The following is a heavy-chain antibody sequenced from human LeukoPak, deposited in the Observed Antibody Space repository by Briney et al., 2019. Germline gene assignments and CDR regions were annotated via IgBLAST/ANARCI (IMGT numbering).Heavy chain of an antibody. J-gene: IGHJ4*02. CDR3: AREEKCSGGSCYYY. D-gene: IGHD2-15*01. CDR1: GYTFTDYY. Sequence: ASVKVSCKTSGYTFTDYYMHWVRQAPGQGLEWMGRINPNSGDTNYAQQFQGRVTMTRDTSISAAYMELSRLTSDDTAVYYCAREEKCSGGSCYYYWGQGTLVTVSS. V-gene: IGHV1-2*06. CDR2: INPNSGDT.